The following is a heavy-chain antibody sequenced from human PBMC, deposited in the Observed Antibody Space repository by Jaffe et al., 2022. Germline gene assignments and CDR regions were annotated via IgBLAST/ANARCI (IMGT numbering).Heavy chain of an antibody. D-gene: IGHD3-3*01. CDR2: ISYDGSNK. V-gene: IGHV3-30*18. CDR3: AKDAAYYDFWSGYYGPYDY. CDR1: GFTFSSYG. Sequence: QVQLVESGGGVVQPGRSLRLSCAASGFTFSSYGMHWVRQAPGKGLEWVAVISYDGSNKYYADSVKGRFTISRDNSKNTLYLQMNSLRAEDTAVYYCAKDAAYYDFWSGYYGPYDYWGQGTLVTVSS. J-gene: IGHJ4*02.